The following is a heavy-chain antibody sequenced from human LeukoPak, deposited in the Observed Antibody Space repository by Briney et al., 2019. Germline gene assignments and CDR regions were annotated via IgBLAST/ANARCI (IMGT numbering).Heavy chain of an antibody. CDR3: VRDRGTYRPIDY. CDR2: ISYTGTYI. D-gene: IGHD1-26*01. V-gene: IGHV3-21*04. CDR1: GFTFSSYS. Sequence: GGSLRLSCAAPGFTFSSYSMNWVRQAPGKGLEWVSSISYTGTYIYYADSVKGRFTISRDNAQNSLYLQMNSLRAEDTAIYYCVRDRGTYRPIDYWGQGTLVTVSS. J-gene: IGHJ4*02.